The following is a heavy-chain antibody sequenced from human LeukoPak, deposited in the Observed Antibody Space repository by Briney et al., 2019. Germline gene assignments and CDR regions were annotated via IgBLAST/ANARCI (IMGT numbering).Heavy chain of an antibody. CDR1: GGTFSSYA. CDR2: IIPIFGTA. Sequence: SVKVSCKASGGTFSSYAISWVRQAPGQGLEWMGGIIPIFGTANYAQKFQGRVTITADESTSTAYMELSSLRSEDTAVYYCARDLQQQLFPRLINWFDPWGQGTLVTVSS. J-gene: IGHJ5*02. D-gene: IGHD6-13*01. CDR3: ARDLQQQLFPRLINWFDP. V-gene: IGHV1-69*13.